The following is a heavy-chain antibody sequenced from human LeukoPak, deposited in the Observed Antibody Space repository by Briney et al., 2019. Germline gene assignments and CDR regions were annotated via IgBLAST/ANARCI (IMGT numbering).Heavy chain of an antibody. J-gene: IGHJ4*02. V-gene: IGHV3-23*01. D-gene: IGHD2-15*01. CDR1: GFTFSSCE. CDR3: ASGGCSGGSCYPNKY. Sequence: PGGSLRLSCAASGFTFSSCEMNWVRQAPGKGLEWVSVISGSGSSTYYADSVKGRFTISRDNSKNTLYLQMNSLRAEDTAVYYCASGGCSGGSCYPNKYWGQGTLVTVSS. CDR2: ISGSGSST.